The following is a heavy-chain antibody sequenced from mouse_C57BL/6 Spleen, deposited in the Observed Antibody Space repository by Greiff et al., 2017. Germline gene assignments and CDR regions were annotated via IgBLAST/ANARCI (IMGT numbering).Heavy chain of an antibody. Sequence: VQLQQSGAELVRPGASVKLSCTASGFNITDDYMHWVKQRPEQGLEWIGWIDPENGDTEYAPKFQGKDTITADTSSNTAYLQLSSLTSEDTAVYYCTAYSNYVAWFAYWGQGTLVTVSA. CDR3: TAYSNYVAWFAY. J-gene: IGHJ3*01. CDR2: IDPENGDT. D-gene: IGHD2-5*01. V-gene: IGHV14-4*01. CDR1: GFNITDDY.